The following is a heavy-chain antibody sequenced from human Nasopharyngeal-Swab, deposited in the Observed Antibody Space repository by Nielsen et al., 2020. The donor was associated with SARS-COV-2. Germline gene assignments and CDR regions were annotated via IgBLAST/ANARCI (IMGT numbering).Heavy chain of an antibody. CDR2: ISYDGGIK. CDR1: GFTGSSYA. Sequence: GESLKISCVASGFTGSSYAMHWVRQAPGKGLEWVAVISYDGGIKYCADSVKGRFTISRDNAKDSLYLQMNTLRAEDSAVYYCARDDNVGATAHFDHWGQGTLVTVSA. D-gene: IGHD1-26*01. J-gene: IGHJ4*02. CDR3: ARDDNVGATAHFDH. V-gene: IGHV3-30-3*01.